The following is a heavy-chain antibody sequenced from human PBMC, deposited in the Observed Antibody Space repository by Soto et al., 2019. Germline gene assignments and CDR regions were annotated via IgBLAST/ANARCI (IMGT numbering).Heavy chain of an antibody. CDR2: IYFSGNT. J-gene: IGHJ6*02. D-gene: IGHD2-2*01. CDR3: ARLGGYCSTTGCYGYYAMDV. Sequence: PSETLSLTCAVSGGSINSRYYWGLIRQPPGKGLEWIGSIYFSGNTYYNPSLKSRVTMSVDTSKNQFSLKLSSVTAADTAVYYCARLGGYCSTTGCYGYYAMDVWGQGTTVTVSS. V-gene: IGHV4-39*01. CDR1: GGSINSRYY.